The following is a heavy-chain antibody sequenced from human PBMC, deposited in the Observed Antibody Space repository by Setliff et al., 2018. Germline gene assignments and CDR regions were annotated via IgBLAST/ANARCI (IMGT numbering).Heavy chain of an antibody. D-gene: IGHD6-6*01. Sequence: SLTCAVYGGSFSGYSWTWIRQPPGKGLEWIGDINHSGSTNYSPSLKSRVTISVDTSKNQFSLKLSSVTAADTAVYYCARGSRIAGRAIDFWGQGTLVTVSS. CDR3: ARGSRIAGRAIDF. CDR1: GGSFSGYS. V-gene: IGHV4-34*01. J-gene: IGHJ4*02. CDR2: INHSGST.